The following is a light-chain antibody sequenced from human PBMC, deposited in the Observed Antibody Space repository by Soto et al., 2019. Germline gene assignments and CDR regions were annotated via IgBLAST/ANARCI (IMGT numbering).Light chain of an antibody. CDR1: QGISNY. CDR3: QKYTNVPA. Sequence: DIQMTQSPSSLSASVGDRVTITCRASQGISNYLAWYQQIPGKVPKLLISAASTLQSGVPSRFSGSRSWTDFTLTISSLQPEDVATYYCQKYTNVPAFGGGTKVEIK. V-gene: IGKV1-27*01. J-gene: IGKJ4*01. CDR2: AAS.